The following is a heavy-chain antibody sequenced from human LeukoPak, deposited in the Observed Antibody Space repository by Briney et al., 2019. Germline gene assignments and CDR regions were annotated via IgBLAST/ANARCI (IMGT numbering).Heavy chain of an antibody. CDR1: GYTFTGYY. D-gene: IGHD5-24*01. J-gene: IGHJ4*02. CDR3: ARDYKFIEMATIRGPSFDY. CDR2: INPNSGGT. V-gene: IGHV1-2*02. Sequence: ASVKVSCKASGYTFTGYYMHWVRQAPGQGLEWMGWINPNSGGTNYAQKFQGRVTMTRDTSISTAYMELSRLRSDDTAVYYCARDYKFIEMATIRGPSFDYWGQGTLVTVSS.